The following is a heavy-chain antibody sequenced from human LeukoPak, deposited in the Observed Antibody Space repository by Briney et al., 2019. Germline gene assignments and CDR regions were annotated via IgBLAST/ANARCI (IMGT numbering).Heavy chain of an antibody. CDR1: RFTFSSYA. Sequence: GGSLRLSCAASRFTFSSYAMSWVRQAPGKGLEWVSAISGSGGSTYYADSVKGRFTISRDNSKNTLYLQMNSLRAEDTAVYYCAKSGLWFGESAWAFDIWGQGTMVTVSS. CDR2: ISGSGGST. V-gene: IGHV3-23*01. J-gene: IGHJ3*02. CDR3: AKSGLWFGESAWAFDI. D-gene: IGHD3-10*01.